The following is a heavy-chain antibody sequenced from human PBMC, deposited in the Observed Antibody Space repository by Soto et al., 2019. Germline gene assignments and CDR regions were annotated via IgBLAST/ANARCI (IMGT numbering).Heavy chain of an antibody. CDR1: GFTFSSFA. D-gene: IGHD3-10*01. CDR2: ISGDGVIT. Sequence: VQVLESGGGSVQPGESLRLSCAASGFTFSSFALNWVRQAPGKGLEWVSGISGDGVITYYADSVRGRFIISRHNSKNTLFLQMNTLRAEDTGIYYCTKAGEVFGSVDYWGRGTLVTVSS. CDR3: TKAGEVFGSVDY. V-gene: IGHV3-23*01. J-gene: IGHJ4*02.